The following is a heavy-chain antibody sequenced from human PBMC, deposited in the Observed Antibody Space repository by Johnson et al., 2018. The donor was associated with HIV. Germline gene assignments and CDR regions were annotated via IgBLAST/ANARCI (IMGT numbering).Heavy chain of an antibody. V-gene: IGHV3-9*01. CDR3: AKDMSVGASSVAFDI. Sequence: VQLVESGGGLVQPGRSLRLSCAASGFTFDDYAMHWVRQAPGKGLEWVSGISWNSGRIGYADSVKGRFTISRDNAKNSLYLQMNSLRAEDTALYYCAKDMSVGASSVAFDIWGQGTMVTVSS. CDR1: GFTFDDYA. D-gene: IGHD1-26*01. J-gene: IGHJ3*02. CDR2: ISWNSGRI.